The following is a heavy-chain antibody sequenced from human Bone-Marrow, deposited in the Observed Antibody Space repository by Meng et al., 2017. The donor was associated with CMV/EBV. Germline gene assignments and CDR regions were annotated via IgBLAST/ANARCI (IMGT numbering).Heavy chain of an antibody. CDR2: INSDGSST. CDR3: ARDDCSGGSCYDYYYYYGMDV. Sequence: GGSLRLSCAASGFTFSSYWMHWVRQAPGKGLVWVSRINSDGSSTSYADSVKGRFTISRDNAKNTLYLQMNSLRAEDTAVYYCARDDCSGGSCYDYYYYYGMDVWGQGTTVTVSS. CDR1: GFTFSSYW. V-gene: IGHV3-74*01. D-gene: IGHD2-15*01. J-gene: IGHJ6*02.